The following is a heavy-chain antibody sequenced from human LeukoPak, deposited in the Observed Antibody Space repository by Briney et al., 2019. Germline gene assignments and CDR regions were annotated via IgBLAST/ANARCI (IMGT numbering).Heavy chain of an antibody. D-gene: IGHD3-10*01. CDR2: IYTSGST. J-gene: IGHJ5*02. V-gene: IGHV4-4*07. CDR1: GDSINSFY. CDR3: ARRGSQLLWFGELINWFDP. Sequence: SETLSLTCTVSGDSINSFYWSWIRQPAGKGLEWIGRIYTSGSTNYSPSLKSRVTMSVDTSKNQFSLKLSSVTAADTAVYYCARRGSQLLWFGELINWFDPWGQGTLVTVSS.